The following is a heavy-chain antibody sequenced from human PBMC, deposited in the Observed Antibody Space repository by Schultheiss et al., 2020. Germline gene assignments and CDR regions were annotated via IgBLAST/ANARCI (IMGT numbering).Heavy chain of an antibody. CDR2: IWYDGSNK. CDR3: ARAGVGTYGMDV. D-gene: IGHD2-21*02. V-gene: IGHV3-33*08. CDR1: GFTFSSYG. J-gene: IGHJ6*02. Sequence: GGSLRLSCAASGFTFSSYGMHWVRQAPGKGLEWVAVIWYDGSNKYYADSVHGRFTISRDNAKNSLYLQMNSLRAEDTAVYYCARAGVGTYGMDVWGQGTTVTVSS.